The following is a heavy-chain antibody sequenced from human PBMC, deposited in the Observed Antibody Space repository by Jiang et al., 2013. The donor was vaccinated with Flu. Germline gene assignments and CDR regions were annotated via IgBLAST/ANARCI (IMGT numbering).Heavy chain of an antibody. CDR1: GFTFSSYG. Sequence: GGGVVQPGRSLRPSCAASGFTFSSYGMHWVRQAPGKGLEWVAVIWYDGSNKYYADSVKGRFTISRDNSKNTLYLQMNSLRAEDTAVYYCAREMATIRLGAFDIWGQGTMVTVSS. D-gene: IGHD5-24*01. CDR2: IWYDGSNK. J-gene: IGHJ3*02. CDR3: AREMATIRLGAFDI. V-gene: IGHV3-33*01.